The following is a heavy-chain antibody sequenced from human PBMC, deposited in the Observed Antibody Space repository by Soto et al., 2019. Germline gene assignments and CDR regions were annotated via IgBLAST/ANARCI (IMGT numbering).Heavy chain of an antibody. V-gene: IGHV4-59*01. J-gene: IGHJ4*02. Sequence: SETLSLTCTVSGGSISSYYWSWIRQPPGKGLEWIGYVYYSGSTNYNPSLKSRVTISVDTSKNQFSLKLSSVTAADTAVYYCASGGSCYSRYCYFDYWGQGTLVTVSS. CDR1: GGSISSYY. D-gene: IGHD2-15*01. CDR2: VYYSGST. CDR3: ASGGSCYSRYCYFDY.